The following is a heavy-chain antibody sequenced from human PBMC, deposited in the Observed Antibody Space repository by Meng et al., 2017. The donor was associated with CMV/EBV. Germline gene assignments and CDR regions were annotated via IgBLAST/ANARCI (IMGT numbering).Heavy chain of an antibody. V-gene: IGHV4-34*01. Sequence: SQTRSLTGAVCGGSFSGYYWSWIRQPPGKGLEWTGEINHSGSTNYNLSLKSRVTISVDTSKNQFSLKLSSVTAADTAVYYCARGGGYCSSTSCPYRYYCYYYGMDVWGQGTTVTVSS. CDR1: GGSFSGYY. CDR2: INHSGST. J-gene: IGHJ6*02. D-gene: IGHD2-2*01. CDR3: ARGGGYCSSTSCPYRYYCYYYGMDV.